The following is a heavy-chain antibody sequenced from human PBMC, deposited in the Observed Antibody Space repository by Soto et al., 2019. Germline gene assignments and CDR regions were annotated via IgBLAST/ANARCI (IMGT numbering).Heavy chain of an antibody. CDR2: ISSSSSYK. J-gene: IGHJ3*02. D-gene: IGHD4-17*01. V-gene: IGHV3-21*01. CDR1: GFTFSSYS. CDR3: ARGRDDYGAPDAFDS. Sequence: GGSLRLSCAASGFTFSSYSMNWVRQAPGKGLEWVSSISSSSSYKYYADSMKGRFTISRDNAKNSLYLQMNRLRAEDTAVYYCARGRDDYGAPDAFDSWGQGTMVTVSS.